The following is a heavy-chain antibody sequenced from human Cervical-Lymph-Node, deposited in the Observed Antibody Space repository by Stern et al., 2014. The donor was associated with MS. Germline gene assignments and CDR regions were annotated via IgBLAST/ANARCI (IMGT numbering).Heavy chain of an antibody. CDR3: ARLPASLLRFAPDCLGY. Sequence: QLLESGAEVTKPGASVKVSCKTSGYTFTSYHLNWFRQATGQGLEWTGWMNTNTGKSGNEPKFLGRITINTDTHKTTAFMAMRGLRTEDTAVYYCARLPASLLRFAPDCLGYWGQGALVTVSS. V-gene: IGHV1-8*01. J-gene: IGHJ4*02. D-gene: IGHD2-21*02. CDR2: MNTNTGKS. CDR1: GYTFTSYH.